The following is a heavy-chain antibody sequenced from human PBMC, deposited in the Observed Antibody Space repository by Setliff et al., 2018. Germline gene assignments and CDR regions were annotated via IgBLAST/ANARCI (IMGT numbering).Heavy chain of an antibody. CDR1: GYTFTSYA. D-gene: IGHD6-13*01. V-gene: IGHV1-18*01. J-gene: IGHJ4*02. Sequence: GASVKVSCKASGYTFTSYAFSWVRQAPGQELEWMGWISAYNGNTNYAQKFQGRVTMTTDTSTSTAYMELRSLRSDDTAVYYCARVSEAAAAGFDYWGQGTLVTVSS. CDR3: ARVSEAAAAGFDY. CDR2: ISAYNGNT.